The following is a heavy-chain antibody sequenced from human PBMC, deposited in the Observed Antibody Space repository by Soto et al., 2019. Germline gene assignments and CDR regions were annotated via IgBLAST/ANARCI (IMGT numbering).Heavy chain of an antibody. CDR1: GFTVGNHY. J-gene: IGHJ4*02. CDR3: AKDGRGSGSHYNSFGY. V-gene: IGHV3-53*01. CDR2: IYSNGTT. D-gene: IGHD3-10*01. Sequence: EVQLVESGGGLIQPGGSLKLSCAASGFTVGNHYMSWVRQAPGKGLEWVSLIYSNGTTKYDDSVKGRFTVSRDNAKNTLYLQMNSRRAEDTAVYYCAKDGRGSGSHYNSFGYWGQGTLVTVSS.